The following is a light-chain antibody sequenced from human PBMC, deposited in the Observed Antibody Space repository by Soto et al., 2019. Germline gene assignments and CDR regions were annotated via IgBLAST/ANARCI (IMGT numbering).Light chain of an antibody. Sequence: EIVLTQSPGTLSLSPGERATLSCRASQSFSSSYLAWYQQKPGQAPRLPFYGASSRATGIPARFSGSGSGTDFTLTISRLEPEDFAVYYCQQYGTSITFGQGTRLEI. CDR2: GAS. V-gene: IGKV3-20*01. CDR3: QQYGTSIT. J-gene: IGKJ5*01. CDR1: QSFSSSY.